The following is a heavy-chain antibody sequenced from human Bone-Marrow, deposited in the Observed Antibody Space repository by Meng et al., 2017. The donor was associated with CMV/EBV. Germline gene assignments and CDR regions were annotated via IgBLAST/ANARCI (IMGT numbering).Heavy chain of an antibody. CDR2: IIPILGIA. CDR1: GGTFSSYT. J-gene: IGHJ6*02. D-gene: IGHD5-12*01. Sequence: SVKVSCKASGGTFSSYTISWVRQAPGQGLEWMGRIIPILGIANYAQKLQGRVTMTTDTSTSTAYMELRSLRSDDTAVYYCARARPRVDIVATARRNYGMDVWGQGTTVTVSS. CDR3: ARARPRVDIVATARRNYGMDV. V-gene: IGHV1-69*02.